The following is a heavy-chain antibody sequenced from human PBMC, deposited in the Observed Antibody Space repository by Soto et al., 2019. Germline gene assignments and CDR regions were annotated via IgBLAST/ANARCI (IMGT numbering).Heavy chain of an antibody. CDR2: IRSKAYGGTT. J-gene: IGHJ6*02. CDR3: TRDKVDYCSSTSCYPPTYYYGMDV. V-gene: IGHV3-49*03. Sequence: GGSLRLSCTASGFTFGDYAMSLFRQAPGKGLKWVGFIRSKAYGGTTEYAASVKGRFTISRDDSKSIAYLQMNSLKTEDTAVYYCTRDKVDYCSSTSCYPPTYYYGMDVWGQGTTVTVS. D-gene: IGHD2-2*01. CDR1: GFTFGDYA.